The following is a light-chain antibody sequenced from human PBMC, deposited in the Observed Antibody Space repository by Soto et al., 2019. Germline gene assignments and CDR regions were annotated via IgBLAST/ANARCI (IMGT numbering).Light chain of an antibody. Sequence: DIVMTQSPDSLAVSLGERATINCKSSQSVLYSSNNKNYLAWYQQKPGQPPKLLIYWSSTRESVVPDRFSGSASGTDFTLTISSVQAEDVAVYYCQQYYSTPPTFGQGTKVESK. CDR1: QSVLYSSNNKNY. CDR2: WSS. V-gene: IGKV4-1*01. CDR3: QQYYSTPPT. J-gene: IGKJ1*01.